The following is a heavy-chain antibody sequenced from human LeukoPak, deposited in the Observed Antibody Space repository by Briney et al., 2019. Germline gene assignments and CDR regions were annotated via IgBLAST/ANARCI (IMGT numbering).Heavy chain of an antibody. Sequence: SQTLSLTCVVSGDSVSSKNGAWIWIRQSPSRGLEWLGRTYYRSKWYNDYAESMEGRMTISQDTSKNQYSLHLNSVTPDDTAVYYCARESGTTGWHTFDYWGQGTLVTVSS. J-gene: IGHJ4*02. D-gene: IGHD1-14*01. CDR3: ARESGTTGWHTFDY. CDR1: GDSVSSKNGA. V-gene: IGHV6-1*01. CDR2: TYYRSKWYN.